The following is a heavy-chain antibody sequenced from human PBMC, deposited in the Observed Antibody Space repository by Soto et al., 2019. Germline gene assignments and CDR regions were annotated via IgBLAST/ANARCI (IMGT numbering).Heavy chain of an antibody. J-gene: IGHJ6*02. CDR1: GYTFTSYG. CDR3: ARERAPRVGQAVLYYYSCGMDV. CDR2: ISAYNGNT. D-gene: IGHD1-26*01. Sequence: GASVKVSCKASGYTFTSYGISWVRQAPGQGLEWMGWISAYNGNTNYAQKLQGRVTMTTDTSTSTAYMELRSLRSDDTAVYYCARERAPRVGQAVLYYYSCGMDVSCPGTTVTV. V-gene: IGHV1-18*04.